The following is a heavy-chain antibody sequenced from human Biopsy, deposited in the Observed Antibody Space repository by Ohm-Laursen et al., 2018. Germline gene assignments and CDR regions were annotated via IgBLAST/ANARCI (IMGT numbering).Heavy chain of an antibody. J-gene: IGHJ2*01. V-gene: IGHV1-2*02. D-gene: IGHD2-2*01. CDR1: GYTFAGYY. Sequence: ASVKVSCKVSGYTFAGYYLHWVRQAPGHGLEWMGWINPKSGDTDYPQNFQGRVSMTRDTSISTAYMDLSRLRSDDTAVYYCARGRRHCSGTCSRWYFDLWGRGTLVTVSS. CDR2: INPKSGDT. CDR3: ARGRRHCSGTCSRWYFDL.